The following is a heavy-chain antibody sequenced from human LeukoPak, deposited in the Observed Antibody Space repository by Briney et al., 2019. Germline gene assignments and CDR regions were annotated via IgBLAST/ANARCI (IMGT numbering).Heavy chain of an antibody. Sequence: PGGSLRLSCAASGFTFSSYGMHWVRQAPGKGLEWVAVISYDGSNKYYADSVKGRFTISRDNSKNTLYLQMNSLRAEDTAVYYCAKSMHQFDYWGQGTLVTVSS. CDR2: ISYDGSNK. V-gene: IGHV3-30*18. CDR1: GFTFSSYG. D-gene: IGHD2-8*01. CDR3: AKSMHQFDY. J-gene: IGHJ4*02.